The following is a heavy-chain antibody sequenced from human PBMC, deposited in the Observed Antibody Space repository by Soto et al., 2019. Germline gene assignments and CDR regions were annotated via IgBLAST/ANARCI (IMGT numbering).Heavy chain of an antibody. CDR3: AKDGSSGYYWLDY. V-gene: IGHV4-59*01. J-gene: IGHJ4*02. D-gene: IGHD3-22*01. Sequence: PSETLSLTCTVSGDSLSSLYWSWIRQPPGKGLEWIGYIYYSGSINYNPSLKSRVTISVDPSKNQFSLRLSSVTAADTAIYYCAKDGSSGYYWLDYWGQGTLVTVSS. CDR1: GDSLSSLY. CDR2: IYYSGSI.